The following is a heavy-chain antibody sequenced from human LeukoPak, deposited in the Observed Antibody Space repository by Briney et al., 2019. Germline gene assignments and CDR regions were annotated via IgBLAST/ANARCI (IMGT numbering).Heavy chain of an antibody. V-gene: IGHV3-30-3*01. CDR1: GFTFSSYA. Sequence: GGSLRLSCAASGFTFSSYAMHWVRQAPGKGLEWVAVISYDGSNKYYADSVKGRFTISRDDAKNSLYLQMNSLRAEDTAVYYCARRSKIPVVVAATRGPYAFDIWGQGTMVTVSS. J-gene: IGHJ3*02. D-gene: IGHD2-15*01. CDR3: ARRSKIPVVVAATRGPYAFDI. CDR2: ISYDGSNK.